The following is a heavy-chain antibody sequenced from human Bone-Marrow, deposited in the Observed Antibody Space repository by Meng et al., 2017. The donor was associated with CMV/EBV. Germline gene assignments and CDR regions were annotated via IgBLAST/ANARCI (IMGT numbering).Heavy chain of an antibody. CDR1: GYTFTGYY. Sequence: SVKVSCKASGYTFTGYYMHWVRQAPGQGLEWMGGIIPIFGTANYAQKFQGRVTITTDESTSTAYMELSSLRSDDTAVYYCARDPLGPAAIPLYYYYYGMDVWGQGTTVTVSS. V-gene: IGHV1-69*05. CDR3: ARDPLGPAAIPLYYYYYGMDV. J-gene: IGHJ6*02. CDR2: IIPIFGTA. D-gene: IGHD2-2*02.